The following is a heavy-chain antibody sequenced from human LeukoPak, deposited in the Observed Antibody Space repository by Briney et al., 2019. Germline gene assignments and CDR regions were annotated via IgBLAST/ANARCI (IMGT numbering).Heavy chain of an antibody. CDR3: ATDLVGGTNY. CDR1: GFTFSSYV. J-gene: IGHJ4*02. D-gene: IGHD1-26*01. CDR2: ISSSGSAI. Sequence: GASLRLSCVASGFTFSSYVMNWVRQAPGKGLEWVSYISSSGSAIYYADSVKGRFTISRDNAKNSLFLQVNSLRDEDTALYYCATDLVGGTNYWGQGILVTVSS. V-gene: IGHV3-48*02.